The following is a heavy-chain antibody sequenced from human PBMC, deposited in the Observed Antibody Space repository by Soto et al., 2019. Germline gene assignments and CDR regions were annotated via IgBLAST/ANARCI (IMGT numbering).Heavy chain of an antibody. J-gene: IGHJ4*02. V-gene: IGHV1-18*04. CDR2: ISAYNRNT. Sequence: ASVKVSCKASGYTFTNYGISWVRQAPGQGLEWMGWISAYNRNTNYAQKLQGRVTMTTDTSTSTAYMDLRSLRSDDTAVYYCARDRGGSYYEFFDYWGQGSLVTVPQ. CDR1: GYTFTNYG. D-gene: IGHD1-26*01. CDR3: ARDRGGSYYEFFDY.